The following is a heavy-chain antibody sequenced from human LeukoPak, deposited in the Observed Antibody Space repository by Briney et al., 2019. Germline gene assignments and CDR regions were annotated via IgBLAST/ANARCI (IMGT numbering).Heavy chain of an antibody. J-gene: IGHJ3*02. Sequence: ASVKVSCKASGYIFTDYYMHWVRQAPGQELGWMGRINPNSGGTNYAQKFQGRVTMTRDTSISTAYTELSSLRSEDTATYYCARGSSGWYLRAFDIWGQGTMVTVSS. CDR2: INPNSGGT. CDR1: GYIFTDYY. CDR3: ARGSSGWYLRAFDI. D-gene: IGHD6-19*01. V-gene: IGHV1/OR15-1*01.